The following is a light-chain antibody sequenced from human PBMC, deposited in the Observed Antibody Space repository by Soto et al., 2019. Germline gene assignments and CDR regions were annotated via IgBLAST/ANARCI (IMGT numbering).Light chain of an antibody. V-gene: IGLV2-14*01. J-gene: IGLJ1*01. CDR3: SSYTSSSTYV. CDR1: SSDIGGYNY. Sequence: QSVLTQPASVSGSPGQSITVSCTGTSSDIGGYNYVSWYQQHPCKAPKLMIYDVSNRPSGVSNRFSGYKSGNTASLTISGLQAEDEADYYCSSYTSSSTYVFGTGTKLTVL. CDR2: DVS.